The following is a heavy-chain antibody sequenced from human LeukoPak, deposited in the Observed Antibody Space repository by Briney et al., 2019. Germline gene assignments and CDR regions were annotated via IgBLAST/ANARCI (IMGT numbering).Heavy chain of an antibody. D-gene: IGHD3-9*01. Sequence: SQTLSLTCTVSGGSISSGSYYWSWIRQPAGKGLEWFGRIYTSGSTNYNPSLKSRVTISVDTSKNQFSLKLSSVTAADTAVYYCARIRYFDWLSRFDDAFDIWGQGTMVTVSS. J-gene: IGHJ3*02. CDR3: ARIRYFDWLSRFDDAFDI. CDR1: GGSISSGSYY. CDR2: IYTSGST. V-gene: IGHV4-61*02.